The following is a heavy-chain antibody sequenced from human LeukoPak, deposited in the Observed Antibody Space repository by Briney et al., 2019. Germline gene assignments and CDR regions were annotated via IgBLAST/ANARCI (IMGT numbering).Heavy chain of an antibody. CDR1: GYTFTGYY. J-gene: IGHJ4*02. CDR3: ARAEFDILTGYHLPFDY. Sequence: ASVKVSCKASGYTFTGYYMHWARQVPGQGLEWMGWINPNSGGTNYAQKFQGRVTMTRDTSISTAYMELSRLRSDDTAVYYCARAEFDILTGYHLPFDYWGQGTLVTVSS. D-gene: IGHD3-9*01. CDR2: INPNSGGT. V-gene: IGHV1-2*02.